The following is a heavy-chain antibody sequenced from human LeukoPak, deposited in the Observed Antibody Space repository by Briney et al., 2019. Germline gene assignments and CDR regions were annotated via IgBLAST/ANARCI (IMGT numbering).Heavy chain of an antibody. D-gene: IGHD2-8*01. V-gene: IGHV3-30*03. Sequence: GGSLRLSCAASGFNFRNYGMHWVRQAPGRGPEWVAVMSYDGSKTFYADSVQGRFTISRDNFRNTLYLQMNSLRAEDTAVYYCARDRTTNLYEGTFDFWGQGTLVTVSS. CDR3: ARDRTTNLYEGTFDF. CDR1: GFNFRNYG. J-gene: IGHJ4*02. CDR2: MSYDGSKT.